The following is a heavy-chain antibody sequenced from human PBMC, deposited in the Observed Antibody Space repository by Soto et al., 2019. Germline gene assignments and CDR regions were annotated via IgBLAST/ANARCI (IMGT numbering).Heavy chain of an antibody. V-gene: IGHV1-69*06. CDR1: GGTFSSYA. D-gene: IGHD3-22*01. CDR2: IIPIFGTA. J-gene: IGHJ4*02. Sequence: GASVKVSCKASGGTFSSYAISWVRQAPGQGLEWMGGIIPIFGTANYAQKFQGRVTITADKSTSTAYMELSSLRSEDTAVYYCARDSWMIVVGAPLDYWGQGTLVTVSS. CDR3: ARDSWMIVVGAPLDY.